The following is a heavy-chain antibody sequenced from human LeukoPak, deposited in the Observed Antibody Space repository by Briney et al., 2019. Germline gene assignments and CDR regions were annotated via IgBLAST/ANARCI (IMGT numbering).Heavy chain of an antibody. V-gene: IGHV3-21*04. Sequence: GGSLRLSCAASVFTFSTYNMNWVRQAPGKGLEWVSSITSSSRYTFYADSVKGRFTISRDNAKNSLYLQMNGLRAEDTAVYYCAKAHGDYLLDYWGQGTLVTVSS. CDR3: AKAHGDYLLDY. D-gene: IGHD4-17*01. CDR2: ITSSSRYT. J-gene: IGHJ4*02. CDR1: VFTFSTYN.